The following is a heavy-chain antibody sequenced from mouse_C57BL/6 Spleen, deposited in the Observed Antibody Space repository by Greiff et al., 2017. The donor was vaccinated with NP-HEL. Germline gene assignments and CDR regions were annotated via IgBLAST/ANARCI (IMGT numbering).Heavy chain of an antibody. V-gene: IGHV1-39*01. J-gene: IGHJ2*01. CDR2: INPNYGTT. Sequence: EVQLQQSGPELVKPGASVKISCKASGYSFTDYNMNWVKQSNGKSLEWIGVINPNYGTTSYNQKFKGKATLTVDQSSSTAYMQLNSLTSEDYAVYYCESRDSSGYVGYYFDYWGQGTTLTVSS. CDR1: GYSFTDYN. CDR3: ESRDSSGYVGYYFDY. D-gene: IGHD3-2*02.